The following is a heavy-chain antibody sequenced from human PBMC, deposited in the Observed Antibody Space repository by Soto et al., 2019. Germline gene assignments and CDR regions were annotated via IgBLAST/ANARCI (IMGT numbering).Heavy chain of an antibody. CDR1: GFTFSSYE. Sequence: PGGSLRLSCAASGFTFSSYEMNWVRQAPGKGLEWVSYISSSGSTIYYADSVKGRFTISRDNAKNSLYLQMNSLRAEDTAVYYCARLDGYNIGPLDYWGQGTLVTVSS. D-gene: IGHD5-12*01. J-gene: IGHJ4*02. V-gene: IGHV3-48*03. CDR2: ISSSGSTI. CDR3: ARLDGYNIGPLDY.